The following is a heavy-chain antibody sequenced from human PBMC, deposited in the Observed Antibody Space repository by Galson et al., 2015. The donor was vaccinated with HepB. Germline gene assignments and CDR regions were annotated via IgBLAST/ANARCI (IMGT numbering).Heavy chain of an antibody. V-gene: IGHV1-2*04. J-gene: IGHJ4*02. CDR1: GYTFTDYY. CDR3: ARGGQTVAAGAPDEGYDY. Sequence: SVKVSCKASGYTFTDYYIHWVRQAPGQGLEWLGWINTNGDGTNYAKKFQGWVTMTRDTPISTAHMEFRRLRSDDTAVYFCARGGQTVAAGAPDEGYDYWGQGTLVTVSS. D-gene: IGHD6-13*01. CDR2: INTNGDGT.